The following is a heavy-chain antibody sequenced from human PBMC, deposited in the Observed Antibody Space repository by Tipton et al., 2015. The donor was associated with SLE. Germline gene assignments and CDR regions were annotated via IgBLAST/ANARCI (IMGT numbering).Heavy chain of an antibody. CDR2: IYTSGST. CDR3: ARGGGSFPGYYFDY. CDR1: GYSISSGYY. V-gene: IGHV4-38-2*01. D-gene: IGHD1-26*01. J-gene: IGHJ4*02. Sequence: TLSLTCAVSGYSISSGYYWGWIRQPPGKGLEWIGYIYTSGSTNYNPPLKSRVTISVDTSKNQFSLKLSSVTAADTAVYYCARGGGSFPGYYFDYWGQGTLVTVSS.